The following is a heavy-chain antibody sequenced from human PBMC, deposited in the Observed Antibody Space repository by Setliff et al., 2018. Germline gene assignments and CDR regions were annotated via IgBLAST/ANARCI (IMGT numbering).Heavy chain of an antibody. CDR3: ARDLHHWSAADS. CDR1: GFTFSSYG. J-gene: IGHJ4*02. Sequence: PGGSLRLSCAASGFTFSSYGMHWVRQAPGKGLEWVAGIGSDLRTHYAGSVKGRFTISRDNSKDTLFLQMNSLTADDTALYHCARDLHHWSAADSWGQGTLVTVSS. D-gene: IGHD6-13*01. CDR2: IGSDLRT. V-gene: IGHV3-NL1*01.